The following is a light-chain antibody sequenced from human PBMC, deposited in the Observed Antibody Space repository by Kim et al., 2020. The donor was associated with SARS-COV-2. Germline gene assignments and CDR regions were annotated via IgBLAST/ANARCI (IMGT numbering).Light chain of an antibody. CDR1: ALSNQY. CDR3: QSADTTGTSVL. V-gene: IGLV3-25*03. Sequence: PVHTARITCSGDALSNQYSYWYQQKPGQAPVLTIYKDVERPSGIPERFSGSTSGTTVTLTIIAVQAEDEADYYCQSADTTGTSVLFGGGTRLTVL. CDR2: KDV. J-gene: IGLJ2*01.